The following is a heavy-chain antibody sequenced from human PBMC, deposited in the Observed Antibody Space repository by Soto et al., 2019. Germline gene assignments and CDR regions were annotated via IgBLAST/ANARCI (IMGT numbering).Heavy chain of an antibody. J-gene: IGHJ3*02. CDR1: GGSLSSYY. CDR2: IYYSGST. CDR3: ARDGYSRYAFDI. Sequence: SETRSLTCVVSGGSLSSYYWSWIRQPPGKGLEWIGYIYYSGSTNYNPSLKSRVTISVDTSKNQFSLKLSSVTAADTAVYYCARDGYSRYAFDIWGQGTMVTVS. V-gene: IGHV4-59*12. D-gene: IGHD4-4*01.